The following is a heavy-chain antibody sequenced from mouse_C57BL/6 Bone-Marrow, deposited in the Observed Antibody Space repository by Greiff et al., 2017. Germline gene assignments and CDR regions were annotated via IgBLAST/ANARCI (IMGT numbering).Heavy chain of an antibody. CDR2: IDPENGDT. Sequence: EVQLVESGAELVRPGASVKLSCTASGFNIKDDYMHWVKQRPEQGLEWIGWIDPENGDTEYASKFQGKATITADTSSNTAYLQLSSLTSEDTAVYYCTTRGSANYYAMDYWGQGTSVTVSS. J-gene: IGHJ4*01. V-gene: IGHV14-4*01. D-gene: IGHD6-1*01. CDR1: GFNIKDDY. CDR3: TTRGSANYYAMDY.